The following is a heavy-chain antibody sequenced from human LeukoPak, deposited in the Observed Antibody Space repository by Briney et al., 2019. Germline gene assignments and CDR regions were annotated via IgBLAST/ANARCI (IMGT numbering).Heavy chain of an antibody. CDR2: INHSGST. CDR1: GGSFSGYY. Sequence: PSETLSLTCAVYGGSFSGYYWSWIRQPPGKGLEWIGEINHSGSTNYNPSLKSRVTISVDTSKNQFSLKLSSVTAADTAVYYCARRPRRGYDYYYYYMDVWGKGTTVTISS. CDR3: ARRPRRGYDYYYYYMDV. V-gene: IGHV4-34*01. J-gene: IGHJ6*03. D-gene: IGHD1-1*01.